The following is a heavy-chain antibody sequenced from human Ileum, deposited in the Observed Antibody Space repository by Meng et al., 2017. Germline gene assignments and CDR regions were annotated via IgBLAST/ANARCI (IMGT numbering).Heavy chain of an antibody. CDR1: GGSFSGYY. CDR2: INHSGST. Sequence: VPLQQWGAGMLKPSETLSLTCAVYGGSFSGYYWSWIRQPPGKGLEWIGEINHSGSTNYNPSLKSRVTISVDTSKNQFSLKLSSVTAADTAVYYCARQGYYDFWSGYRRTPSNWFDPWGQGTLVTVSS. CDR3: ARQGYYDFWSGYRRTPSNWFDP. J-gene: IGHJ5*02. V-gene: IGHV4-34*01. D-gene: IGHD3-3*01.